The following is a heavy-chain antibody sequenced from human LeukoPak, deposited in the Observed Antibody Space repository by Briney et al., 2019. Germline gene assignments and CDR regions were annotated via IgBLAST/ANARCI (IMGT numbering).Heavy chain of an antibody. V-gene: IGHV1-2*02. CDR1: GYTFTGYY. CDR3: AADGEQVVARYLFYL. Sequence: ASVRVSCKASGYTFTGYYMHWVRQAPGQGLEWMGWINPDSGGTNYAQKFQGRVTMTRDTSISTAYMELSRLRSDDTAVYYCAADGEQVVARYLFYLWGQGTLVTVSS. D-gene: IGHD6-6*01. CDR2: INPDSGGT. J-gene: IGHJ4*01.